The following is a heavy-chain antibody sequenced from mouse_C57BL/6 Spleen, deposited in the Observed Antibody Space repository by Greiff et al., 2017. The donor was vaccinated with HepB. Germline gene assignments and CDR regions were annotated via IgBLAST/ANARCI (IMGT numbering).Heavy chain of an antibody. CDR3: ARSRGSSWFAY. D-gene: IGHD1-1*01. V-gene: IGHV1-66*01. Sequence: LEESGPELVKPGASVKISCKASGYSFTSYYIHWVKQRPGQGLEWIGWIYPGSGNTKYNEKFKGKATLTADTSSSTAYMQLSSLTSEDSAVYYCARSRGSSWFAYWGQGTLVTVSA. CDR1: GYSFTSYY. J-gene: IGHJ3*01. CDR2: IYPGSGNT.